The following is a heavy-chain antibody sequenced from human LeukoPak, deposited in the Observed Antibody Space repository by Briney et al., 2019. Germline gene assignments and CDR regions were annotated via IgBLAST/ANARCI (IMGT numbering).Heavy chain of an antibody. CDR2: IGQDGSEK. D-gene: IGHD2-21*01. J-gene: IGHJ4*02. CDR3: ARDILDY. CDR1: GFMFNNYW. V-gene: IGHV3-7*03. Sequence: GSLRLSCAASGFMFNNYWMSWVRQAPGKGLEWVANIGQDGSEKYYVDSVKGRFTISRDNAKNSLYLQMNSLRAEDTAIYYCARDILDYWGQGTLVTVSS.